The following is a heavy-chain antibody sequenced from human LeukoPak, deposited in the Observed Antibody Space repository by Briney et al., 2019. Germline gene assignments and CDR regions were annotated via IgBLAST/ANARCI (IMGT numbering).Heavy chain of an antibody. CDR3: ARVRVATIYIDY. J-gene: IGHJ4*02. CDR1: GGSFSGYY. V-gene: IGHV4-34*01. CDR2: INHSGGT. Sequence: LETLSLTCAVYGGSFSGYYWSWIRQPPGKGLEWIGEINHSGGTNYNPSLKSRVTISVDTSKNQFSLKLSSVTAADTAVYYCARVRVATIYIDYWGQGTLVTVSS. D-gene: IGHD5-12*01.